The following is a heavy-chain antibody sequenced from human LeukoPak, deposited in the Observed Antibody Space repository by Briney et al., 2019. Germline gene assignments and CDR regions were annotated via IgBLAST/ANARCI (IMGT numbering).Heavy chain of an antibody. D-gene: IGHD2-2*01. CDR3: ARSRTPIYYYYYGMDV. J-gene: IGHJ6*02. Sequence: SETLSLTCTVSGGSISSYYWSWIRQPPGKGLEWIGYIYYSGSTNYNPSLKSRVTISVDTSKNQFSLKLSSVTAADTAVYYCARSRTPIYYYYYGMDVWGQGTTVTVSS. CDR2: IYYSGST. CDR1: GGSISSYY. V-gene: IGHV4-59*12.